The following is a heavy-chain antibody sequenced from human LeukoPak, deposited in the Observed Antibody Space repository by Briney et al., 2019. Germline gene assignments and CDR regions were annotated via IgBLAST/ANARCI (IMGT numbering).Heavy chain of an antibody. D-gene: IGHD6-19*01. Sequence: GGSLRLSCAASGFTFSSYGMHWVRQAPGKGLEWVAVIWYDGSNKYYADSVKGRFTISRDNSKNTLYLQMNSLRAEDTAVYYCAKDSVAALFDYWGQGTLVTVSP. V-gene: IGHV3-33*06. CDR2: IWYDGSNK. CDR3: AKDSVAALFDY. J-gene: IGHJ4*02. CDR1: GFTFSSYG.